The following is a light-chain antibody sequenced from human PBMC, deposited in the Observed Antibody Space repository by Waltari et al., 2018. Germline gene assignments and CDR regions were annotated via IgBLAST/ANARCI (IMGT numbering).Light chain of an antibody. Sequence: EIQLTQPPSTLSASVGDRVTITCRASQGVSHWLSWYQEQPGKAPKLLIYKASGLENGVPSRFSGSGSETEFSLTISGLQPDDFATYYCQHYSSYPYTFGQWTRLEIK. J-gene: IGKJ2*01. CDR3: QHYSSYPYT. V-gene: IGKV1-5*03. CDR2: KAS. CDR1: QGVSHW.